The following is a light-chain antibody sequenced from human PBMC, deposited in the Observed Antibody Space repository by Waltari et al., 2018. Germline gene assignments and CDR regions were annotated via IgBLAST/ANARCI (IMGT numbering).Light chain of an antibody. CDR2: RNN. CDR1: SPNIGRNY. V-gene: IGLV1-47*01. J-gene: IGLJ3*02. CDR3: AAWDDSLSGWV. Sequence: QSVLTQPPSASGTPGQRVTIPCSGSSPNIGRNYINWYQQLPGTAPKLLIYRNNQRPSGVPDRFSGSKSGTSASLAISGLRSEDEADYYCAAWDDSLSGWVFGGGTKLTVL.